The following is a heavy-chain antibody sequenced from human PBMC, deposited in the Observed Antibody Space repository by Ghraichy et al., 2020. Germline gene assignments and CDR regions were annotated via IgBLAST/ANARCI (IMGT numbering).Heavy chain of an antibody. CDR3: ARDNMETIFGVYYYYYGMDV. Sequence: ASVKVSCKASGYTFTSYGISWVRQAPGQGLEWMGWISAYNGNTNYAQKLQGRVTMTTDTSTSTAYMELRSLRSDDTAVYYCARDNMETIFGVYYYYYGMDVWGQGTTVTVSS. J-gene: IGHJ6*02. CDR1: GYTFTSYG. V-gene: IGHV1-18*04. CDR2: ISAYNGNT. D-gene: IGHD3-3*01.